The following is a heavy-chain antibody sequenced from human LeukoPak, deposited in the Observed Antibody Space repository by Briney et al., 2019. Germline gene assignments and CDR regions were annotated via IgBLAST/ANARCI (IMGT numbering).Heavy chain of an antibody. V-gene: IGHV4-39*01. Sequence: SETLSLTCTVSGGSISSYYWGWIRQPPGKGLEWIGSIYYSGSTYYNPSLKSRVTISVDTSKNQFSLKLNSVTAADTAVYYCARLLYYYVSGSYYYFDYWGQGTLVTVSS. CDR1: GGSISSYY. CDR3: ARLLYYYVSGSYYYFDY. CDR2: IYYSGST. J-gene: IGHJ4*02. D-gene: IGHD3-10*01.